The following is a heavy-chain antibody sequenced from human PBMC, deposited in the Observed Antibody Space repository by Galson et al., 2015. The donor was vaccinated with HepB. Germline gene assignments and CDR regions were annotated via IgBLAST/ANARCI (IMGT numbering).Heavy chain of an antibody. D-gene: IGHD2-15*01. CDR2: VNPNSGNT. CDR1: GSTFTPYD. Sequence: SVKVSCKASGSTFTPYDINWVRQANGQGLEWMGWVNPNSGNTGYAQKFQGRVTMTRNTSISTAYMELSSLRSEDTAIYYCARQSGAYHWFDPWGQGTLVTVSS. CDR3: ARQSGAYHWFDP. V-gene: IGHV1-8*01. J-gene: IGHJ5*02.